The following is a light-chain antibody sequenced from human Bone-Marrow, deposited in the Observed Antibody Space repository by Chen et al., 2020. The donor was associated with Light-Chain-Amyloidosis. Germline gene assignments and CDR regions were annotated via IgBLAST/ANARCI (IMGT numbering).Light chain of an antibody. CDR1: YSNIGRNY. Sequence: QSVLTQPASASGTPGQRVTVSCSGTYSNIGRNYVYWYQQLPGTGPEVLMYRNNERPSGVPDRFSGSKSGTSASLAISGLRSEDEAEYYCAAWDDSLRGVVFGGGTKLTVL. CDR2: RNN. CDR3: AAWDDSLRGVV. J-gene: IGLJ2*01. V-gene: IGLV1-47*01.